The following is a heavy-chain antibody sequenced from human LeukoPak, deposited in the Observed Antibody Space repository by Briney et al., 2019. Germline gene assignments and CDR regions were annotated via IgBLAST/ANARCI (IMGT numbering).Heavy chain of an antibody. CDR2: MNPNSGNT. Sequence: ASVKVSCKASGYTFTSYDINWVRQATGQGLEWMGWMNPNSGNTGYAQKFQGRVTMTRNTSISTAYMDLTRLRSDDTAVYYCARARWFGELLFDDYWGQGTLVTVSS. CDR1: GYTFTSYD. V-gene: IGHV1-8*01. J-gene: IGHJ4*02. D-gene: IGHD3-10*01. CDR3: ARARWFGELLFDDY.